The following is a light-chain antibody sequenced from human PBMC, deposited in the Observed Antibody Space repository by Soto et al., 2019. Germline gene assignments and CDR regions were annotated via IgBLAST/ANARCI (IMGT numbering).Light chain of an antibody. V-gene: IGKV1-27*01. CDR1: QGISNC. Sequence: DIHITQSPSSLSASVGDRVTITCRASQGISNCLAWYQQKPGKVPKLLIYAASTLQSGVPSRFSGSGSGTDFTLTISSLQPEDVATYYCQKYNSAPRTFGQGTKVDIK. CDR3: QKYNSAPRT. CDR2: AAS. J-gene: IGKJ1*01.